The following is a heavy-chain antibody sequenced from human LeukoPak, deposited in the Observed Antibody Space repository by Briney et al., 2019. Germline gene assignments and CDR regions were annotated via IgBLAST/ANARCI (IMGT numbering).Heavy chain of an antibody. D-gene: IGHD1-26*01. CDR1: GFTFSSYS. V-gene: IGHV3-21*01. J-gene: IGHJ4*02. Sequence: NPGGSLRLSCAASGFTFSSYSMNWVRQARGKGLEWVSSISSSSSYIYYADSVKGRFTISRDNAKNSLYLQMNSLRAEDTAVYYCARDGRVTVGATRYGYWGQGTLVTVSS. CDR2: ISSSSSYI. CDR3: ARDGRVTVGATRYGY.